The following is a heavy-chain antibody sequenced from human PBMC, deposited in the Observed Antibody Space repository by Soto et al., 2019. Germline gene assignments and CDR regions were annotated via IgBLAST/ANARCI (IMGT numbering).Heavy chain of an antibody. D-gene: IGHD3-10*01. J-gene: IGHJ4*02. CDR1: GYTFTIYG. Sequence: QVQLVQSGAEVKKPGASVKVSCKASGYTFTIYGISWVRQAPGQGREWMGWISAYNGNTNYAQKLQGRVTMTTVTSTSTADMELRSLRSDDTAVYYCAIALTMVRGVIPGFDYWGQGTLVTVSS. V-gene: IGHV1-18*01. CDR2: ISAYNGNT. CDR3: AIALTMVRGVIPGFDY.